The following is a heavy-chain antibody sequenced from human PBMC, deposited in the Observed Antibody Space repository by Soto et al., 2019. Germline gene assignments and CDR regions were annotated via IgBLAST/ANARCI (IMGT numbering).Heavy chain of an antibody. V-gene: IGHV3-73*01. D-gene: IGHD6-19*01. CDR2: IRSKANSYAT. Sequence: GGSLRLSCAASGFTFSGSAMHWVRQASGKGLEWVGRIRSKANSYATAYAASVKGRFTISRDDSKNTAYLQMNSLKTEDTAVYYCTRHKEAVAALGYCGQGTLVTVSS. J-gene: IGHJ4*02. CDR1: GFTFSGSA. CDR3: TRHKEAVAALGY.